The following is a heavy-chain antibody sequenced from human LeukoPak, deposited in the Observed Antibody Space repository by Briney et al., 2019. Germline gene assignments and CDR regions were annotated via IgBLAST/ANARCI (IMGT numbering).Heavy chain of an antibody. Sequence: GRSLRLSCAASGFTFSSYAMHWVRQAPGKGLEWVAVISYDGSNKYYADSVKGRFTISRDNSKNTLYLQMNSLRAEDTAVYYCAKDERGYYDSSGYFGAIDYWGQGSLVTVSS. J-gene: IGHJ4*02. V-gene: IGHV3-30*04. D-gene: IGHD3-22*01. CDR3: AKDERGYYDSSGYFGAIDY. CDR2: ISYDGSNK. CDR1: GFTFSSYA.